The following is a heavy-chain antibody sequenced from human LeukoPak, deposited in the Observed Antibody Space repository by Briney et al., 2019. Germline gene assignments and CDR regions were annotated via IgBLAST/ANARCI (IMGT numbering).Heavy chain of an antibody. D-gene: IGHD3-10*01. CDR2: INHSGST. J-gene: IGHJ4*02. CDR3: ASSGGVVSPFDY. Sequence: PSETLSLTCAVYGGSFSGYYWSWIRQPPGKGLEWIGEINHSGSTNYNPSLKSRVTISVDTSKNQFSLKLSSVTAADTAVYYCASSGGVVSPFDYWGQGTLVTVSS. CDR1: GGSFSGYY. V-gene: IGHV4-34*01.